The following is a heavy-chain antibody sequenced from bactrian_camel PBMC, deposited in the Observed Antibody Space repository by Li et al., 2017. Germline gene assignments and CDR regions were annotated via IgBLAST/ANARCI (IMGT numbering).Heavy chain of an antibody. CDR2: IATGGTGRA. CDR3: VRDRWSGWVTFSIFNH. J-gene: IGHJ4*01. V-gene: IGHV3S1*01. Sequence: HVQLVESGGGSAQPGGSLSLSCTTTAEALDSNCISWFRQAPGKGREPVAAIATGGTGRAYYADSVKGRFTISRDNAKSTVNLRMNSLKPEDTAVYYCVRDRWSGWVTFSIFNHWGQGTQVTVS. CDR1: AEALDSNC. D-gene: IGHD5*01.